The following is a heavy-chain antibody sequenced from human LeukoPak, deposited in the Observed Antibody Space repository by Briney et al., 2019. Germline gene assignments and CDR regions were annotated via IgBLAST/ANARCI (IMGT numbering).Heavy chain of an antibody. J-gene: IGHJ6*02. CDR1: GGSISSRTYY. Sequence: PSETLSLTCTVSGGSISSRTYYWGWIRQPPGKGLEWIASIYYSGSPHYNPSLKSRVTISIDTSKSQFSLKLSSVTAADTAVYYCARERLLWFGEYAHPYGMDVWGQGTTVTVSS. V-gene: IGHV4-39*07. D-gene: IGHD3-10*01. CDR2: IYYSGSP. CDR3: ARERLLWFGEYAHPYGMDV.